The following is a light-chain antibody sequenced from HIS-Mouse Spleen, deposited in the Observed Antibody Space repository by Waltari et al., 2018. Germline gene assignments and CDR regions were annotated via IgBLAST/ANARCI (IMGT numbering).Light chain of an antibody. Sequence: QSALTQPRSVSGSPGQSVTISCTGTSSDVGRSNSVSWYQQHPGKAPKLMIYDVSKRPSGVPDRFSGSKSGNTASLTISGLQAEDEADYYCCSYAGSYTGVFGTGTKVTVL. CDR2: DVS. J-gene: IGLJ1*01. CDR3: CSYAGSYTGV. V-gene: IGLV2-11*01. CDR1: SSDVGRSNS.